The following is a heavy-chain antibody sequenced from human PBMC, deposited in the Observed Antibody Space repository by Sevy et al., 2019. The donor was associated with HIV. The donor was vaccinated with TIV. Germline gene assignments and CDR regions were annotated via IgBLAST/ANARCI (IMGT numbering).Heavy chain of an antibody. V-gene: IGHV3-23*01. CDR3: AKDVVVDITMFGLNIRHYWYLDV. CDR1: GFGFDTYA. CDR2: INGNGRAT. J-gene: IGHJ2*01. D-gene: IGHD3-9*01. Sequence: GGSLRLSCAASGFGFDTYAMSWVRQAPGKGLEWVSTINGNGRATYYADSVKDRFTISRDNSKKTLSLQMNSLRAEDTATYHCAKDVVVDITMFGLNIRHYWYLDVWGRGTLVTVSS.